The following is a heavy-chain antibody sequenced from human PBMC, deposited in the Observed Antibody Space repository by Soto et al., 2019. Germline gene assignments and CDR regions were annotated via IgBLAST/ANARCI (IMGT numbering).Heavy chain of an antibody. D-gene: IGHD6-19*01. J-gene: IGHJ4*02. V-gene: IGHV4-61*08. CDR2: IYYSGST. Sequence: PSETLSLTCTVSGGSISSGGYYWSWIRQHPGKGLEWIGYIYYSGSTNYNPSLKSRVTISVDTSKNQFSLKLSSVTAADTAVYYCARQSLRSGWSSFGFWGQGTLVTVSS. CDR1: GGSISSGGYY. CDR3: ARQSLRSGWSSFGF.